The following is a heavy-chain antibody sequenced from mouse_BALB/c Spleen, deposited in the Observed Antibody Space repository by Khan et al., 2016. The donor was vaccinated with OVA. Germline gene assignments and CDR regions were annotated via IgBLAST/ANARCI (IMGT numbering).Heavy chain of an antibody. CDR1: GFSLTYYG. Sequence: QVQLMESGPGLVAPSQSLSITCTISGFSLTYYGVHWVRQPPGKGLEWLVVIWSDGSTTYNSALKSRLTISKDNSKSQVFLKMNSLQTDDTAMDFCARQPYYHYNIMDYWGQGTSVTVSS. CDR3: ARQPYYHYNIMDY. V-gene: IGHV2-6-1*01. D-gene: IGHD2-10*01. CDR2: IWSDGST. J-gene: IGHJ4*01.